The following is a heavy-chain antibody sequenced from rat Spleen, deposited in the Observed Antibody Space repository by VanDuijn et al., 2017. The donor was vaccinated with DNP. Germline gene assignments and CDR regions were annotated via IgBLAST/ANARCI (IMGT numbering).Heavy chain of an antibody. CDR2: ISYDGGST. CDR1: GFTFSDYG. D-gene: IGHD1-11*01. V-gene: IGHV5-20*01. CDR3: ATGVYGGYEDWFAY. J-gene: IGHJ3*01. Sequence: EVQLVESGGGLVQPGRSLKLSCAASGFTFSDYGMAWVLQAPTKGLEWVASISYDGGSTYYPDSVKGRFTISRDNAKSSLYLQMDSLRSEDTATYYCATGVYGGYEDWFAYWGQGTLVTVSS.